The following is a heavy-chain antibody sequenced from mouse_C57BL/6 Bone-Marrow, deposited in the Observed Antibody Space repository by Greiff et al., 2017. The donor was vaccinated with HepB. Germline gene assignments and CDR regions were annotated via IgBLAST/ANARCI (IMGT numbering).Heavy chain of an antibody. V-gene: IGHV1-15*01. CDR2: IDPETGGT. CDR1: GYTFTDYE. Sequence: QVQLQQSGAELVRPGASVTLSCKASGYTFTDYEMHWVKQTPVHGLEWIGAIDPETGGTAYNQKFKSKAILTADKSSSTAYMELRSLTSEDSAVYYCTRRDLLWDYWGQGTTLTVSS. D-gene: IGHD2-1*01. J-gene: IGHJ2*01. CDR3: TRRDLLWDY.